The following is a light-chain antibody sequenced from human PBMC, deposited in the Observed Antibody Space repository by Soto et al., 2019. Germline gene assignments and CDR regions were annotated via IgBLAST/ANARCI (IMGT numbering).Light chain of an antibody. CDR3: GSSDSNMSDHV. CDR2: DDN. V-gene: IGLV1-51*01. CDR1: ISNIGVNA. Sequence: QSWMTQPPSVSSAPGEKFTISFSGNISNIGVNALSWYQQLPVTAPKLLIYDDNKRHSGIPDRFSGSKSGTSATLGIPGFQPGDEADYYCGSSDSNMSDHVFRNGNKVAAL. J-gene: IGLJ1*01.